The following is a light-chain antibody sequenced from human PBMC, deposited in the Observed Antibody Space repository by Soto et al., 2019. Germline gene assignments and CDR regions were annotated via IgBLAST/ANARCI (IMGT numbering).Light chain of an antibody. CDR1: SSNIGNNY. V-gene: IGLV1-51*01. CDR3: GTWDSGLNAGV. Sequence: QSVLTQPPSVSAAPGQKVTISCSGSSSNIGNNYVSWYQQLPGAAPKLLIYDNDKRPSGIPDRFSGSKSGTSAILGITGLQTGDEAYFFCGTWDSGLNAGVFGGGTKVTVL. CDR2: DND. J-gene: IGLJ3*02.